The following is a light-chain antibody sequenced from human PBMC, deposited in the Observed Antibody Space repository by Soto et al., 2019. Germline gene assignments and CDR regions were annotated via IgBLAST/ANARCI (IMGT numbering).Light chain of an antibody. CDR3: CSYAGTYTFV. CDR2: AVT. V-gene: IGLV2-11*01. Sequence: QSALTQPRSVSGSPGQSVTISCTGTSSDVGGYNSVSWYQQHPGKAPKLMIYAVTKRPSGVPARFSGSKSGNTASLTISGLQADDEADYYCCSYAGTYTFVFGTGTKLTVL. J-gene: IGLJ1*01. CDR1: SSDVGGYNS.